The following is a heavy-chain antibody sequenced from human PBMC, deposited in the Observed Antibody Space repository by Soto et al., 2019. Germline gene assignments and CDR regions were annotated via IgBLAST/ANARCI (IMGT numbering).Heavy chain of an antibody. V-gene: IGHV3-21*01. CDR3: ARDPNILWFGEGWFDP. CDR1: GFTFSSYS. Sequence: GGSLRLSCAASGFTFSSYSMNWVRQAPGKGLEWVSSISSSSSYIYYADSVKGRFTISGDNAKNSLYLQMNSLRAEDTAVYYCARDPNILWFGEGWFDPWGQGTLVTVSS. D-gene: IGHD3-10*01. J-gene: IGHJ5*02. CDR2: ISSSSSYI.